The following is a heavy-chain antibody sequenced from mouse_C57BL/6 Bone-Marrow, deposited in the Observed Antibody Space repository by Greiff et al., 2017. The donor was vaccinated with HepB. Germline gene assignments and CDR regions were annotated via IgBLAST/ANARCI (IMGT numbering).Heavy chain of an antibody. Sequence: QVQLQQPGAELVKPGASVKMSCKASGYNFTSYWITWVKQRPGQGLEWIGDIYPGSGSTNYNEQFKSKATLTVDTSSSTAYMQLSSLTSEDSAVYYCASLYSNYGYFDYWGQGTTLTVSS. D-gene: IGHD2-5*01. CDR1: GYNFTSYW. J-gene: IGHJ2*01. V-gene: IGHV1-55*01. CDR3: ASLYSNYGYFDY. CDR2: IYPGSGST.